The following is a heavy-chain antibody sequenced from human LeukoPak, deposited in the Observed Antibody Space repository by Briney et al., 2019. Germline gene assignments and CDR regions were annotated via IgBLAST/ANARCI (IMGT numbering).Heavy chain of an antibody. CDR1: GFTFSSYA. Sequence: GGSLRLSCAASGFTFSSYAMSWVRQAPGKGLEWVSAISGSGGSTYYADSVKGRSTISRDNSKNTLYLQMNSLRAEDTAVYYCAKDPSGYCSGGSCYSGWFDPWGQGTLVTVSS. J-gene: IGHJ5*02. D-gene: IGHD2-15*01. CDR2: ISGSGGST. CDR3: AKDPSGYCSGGSCYSGWFDP. V-gene: IGHV3-23*01.